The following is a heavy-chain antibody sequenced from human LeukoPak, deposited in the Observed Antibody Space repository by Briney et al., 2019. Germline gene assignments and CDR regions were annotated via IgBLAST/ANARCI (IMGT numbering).Heavy chain of an antibody. V-gene: IGHV4-59*01. D-gene: IGHD6-13*01. CDR1: GGSISSYY. CDR3: ARASSIAAALFDY. Sequence: PSETLSLICTVSGGSISSYYWSWIRQPPGKGLGWIGYIYYSGSTNYNPSLKSRVTISVDTSKNQFSLKLSSVTAADTAVYYCARASSIAAALFDYWGQGTLVTVSS. CDR2: IYYSGST. J-gene: IGHJ4*02.